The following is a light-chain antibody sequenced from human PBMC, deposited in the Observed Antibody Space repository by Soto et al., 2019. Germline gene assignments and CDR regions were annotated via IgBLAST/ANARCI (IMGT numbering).Light chain of an antibody. Sequence: DIQMTQSPSSLSESVGDRVTITCRASQDIRSRLAWYQQKPEKAPKSLIYEASNLQTGVPSRFSGSESGTDFTLIISSLQPEDSATYFCQQYNKYPLTFGGGTRVEIK. V-gene: IGKV1D-16*01. CDR3: QQYNKYPLT. CDR2: EAS. J-gene: IGKJ4*01. CDR1: QDIRSR.